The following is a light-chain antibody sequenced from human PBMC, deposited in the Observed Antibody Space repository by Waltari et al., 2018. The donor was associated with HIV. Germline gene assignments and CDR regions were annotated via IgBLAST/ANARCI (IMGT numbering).Light chain of an antibody. CDR1: SSNIGTGSD. Sequence: QSALTQPPSVSGAPGQRVTISCTGTSSNIGTGSDVHWYQQLPGTAPKLLIYAKTNRPSGFPDRFSGSKSGTSASLAITGLQAEDEADYYCQSYDSRLSGSVFGGGTKLTVL. V-gene: IGLV1-40*01. CDR3: QSYDSRLSGSV. CDR2: AKT. J-gene: IGLJ3*02.